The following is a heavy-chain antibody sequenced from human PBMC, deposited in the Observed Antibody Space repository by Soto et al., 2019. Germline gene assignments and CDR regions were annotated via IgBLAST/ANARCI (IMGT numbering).Heavy chain of an antibody. D-gene: IGHD3-10*01. J-gene: IGHJ3*02. CDR1: GGTFSSYA. CDR2: IIPIFGTA. CDR3: AGPGRGVRGVYDAFDI. Sequence: QVQLVQSGAEVKKPGSSVKVSCKASGGTFSSYAISWLRQAPGQGLEWMGGIIPIFGTANYAQKFQGRVTITADESTSTAYMELSSLRSEDTAVYYCAGPGRGVRGVYDAFDIWGQGTMVTVSS. V-gene: IGHV1-69*01.